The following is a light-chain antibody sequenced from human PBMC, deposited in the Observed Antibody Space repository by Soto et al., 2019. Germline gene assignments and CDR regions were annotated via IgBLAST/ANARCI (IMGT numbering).Light chain of an antibody. CDR1: SSNIGNNY. J-gene: IGLJ3*02. V-gene: IGLV1-51*01. CDR3: ETWDNSLSARV. Sequence: QSVLTQPPSVSAAPGQKVTISCSGSSSNIGNNYVFWYQQFPGTAPKLLIYDNDKRPSGIPDRFSGSKSGTSATLGITGLQTGDEADYYCETWDNSLSARVFGGGTKLTVL. CDR2: DND.